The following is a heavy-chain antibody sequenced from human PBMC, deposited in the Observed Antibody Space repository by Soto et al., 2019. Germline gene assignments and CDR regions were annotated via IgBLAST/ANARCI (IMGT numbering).Heavy chain of an antibody. Sequence: GGSLRLSCAASGFTFSSYSMNWVRQAPGKGLEWVSSISSSSSYIYYADSVKGRFTISRDNAKNSLYLQMNSLRAEDTAVYYCARARYSGYAFDAFDIWGQGTMVTVSS. D-gene: IGHD5-12*01. J-gene: IGHJ3*02. V-gene: IGHV3-21*01. CDR3: ARARYSGYAFDAFDI. CDR2: ISSSSSYI. CDR1: GFTFSSYS.